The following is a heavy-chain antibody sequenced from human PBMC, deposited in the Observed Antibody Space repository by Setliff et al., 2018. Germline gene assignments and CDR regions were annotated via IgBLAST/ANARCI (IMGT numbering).Heavy chain of an antibody. CDR3: AIPSSGNFYFDY. J-gene: IGHJ4*02. V-gene: IGHV1-8*02. CDR2: MNPNSGNT. CDR1: GGTFSSYA. D-gene: IGHD1-26*01. Sequence: ASVKVSCKASGGTFSSYAINWVRQATGQGLEWMGWMNPNSGNTGYAQKFQGRVTMTRNTSISTAYMDLSSLRFEDTAVYYCAIPSSGNFYFDYWGQGTLVTVSS.